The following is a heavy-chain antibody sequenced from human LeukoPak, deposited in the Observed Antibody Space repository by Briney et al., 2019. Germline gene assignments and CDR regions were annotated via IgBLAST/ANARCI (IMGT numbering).Heavy chain of an antibody. D-gene: IGHD3-10*01. CDR1: GGSISSSSYY. J-gene: IGHJ4*02. CDR3: ARDSPNVGITMVRGVIGY. CDR2: IYYSGST. V-gene: IGHV4-39*07. Sequence: PSETLPLTCTVSGGSISSSSYYWGCIRQPPGKGLECIGRIYYSGSTYYNPSLKSRVTISVDTSKNQFSLKLSSVTAADTAVYYCARDSPNVGITMVRGVIGYWGQGTLVTVSS.